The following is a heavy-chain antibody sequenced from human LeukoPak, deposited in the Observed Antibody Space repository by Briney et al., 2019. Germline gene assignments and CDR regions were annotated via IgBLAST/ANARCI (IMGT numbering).Heavy chain of an antibody. CDR3: ARPVYGYFDF. CDR1: GFTFSSYG. D-gene: IGHD5-18*01. CDR2: ISYDGSNK. Sequence: GGSLRLSCAASGFTFSSYGMHWVRQAPGKGLEWVAVISYDGSNKYYADSVKGRFTISRDNSKNTLYLQMNSLRAEDTAVYYCARPVYGYFDFWGQGILLTVSS. V-gene: IGHV3-30*03. J-gene: IGHJ4*02.